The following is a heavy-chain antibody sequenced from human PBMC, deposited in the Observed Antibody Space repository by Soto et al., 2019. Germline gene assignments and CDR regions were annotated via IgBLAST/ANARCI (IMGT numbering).Heavy chain of an antibody. D-gene: IGHD2-15*01. CDR3: AHRLFGGKSAH. V-gene: IGHV2-5*01. Sequence: QITLKESGPTLVKPTQTLTLTCTFSGFSLSTSGVGVGWIRQPPGKALEWLALIYWNDDKRYSPSLKSRLTITHDTTKNQVVLTMTDMDTVDTATYFCAHRLFGGKSAHWGRGTLLTAS. CDR2: IYWNDDK. CDR1: GFSLSTSGVG. J-gene: IGHJ4*02.